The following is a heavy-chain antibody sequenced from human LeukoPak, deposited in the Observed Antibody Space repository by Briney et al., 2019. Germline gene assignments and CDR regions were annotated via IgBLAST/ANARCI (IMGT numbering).Heavy chain of an antibody. CDR2: ISSSSSYI. CDR1: VFVFSSYS. Sequence: GGCLTLSCAASVFVFSSYSMNWVRQAPWKGLEWVSSISSSSSYIYYADSVKGRFTISRDNAKNSLYLQMNSLRAEDTAVYYCARGGEYSSSFDYWGQGTLVTVSS. J-gene: IGHJ4*02. D-gene: IGHD6-6*01. V-gene: IGHV3-21*01. CDR3: ARGGEYSSSFDY.